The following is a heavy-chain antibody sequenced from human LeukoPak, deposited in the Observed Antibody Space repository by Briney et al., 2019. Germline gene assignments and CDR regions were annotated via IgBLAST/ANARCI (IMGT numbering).Heavy chain of an antibody. CDR3: AKEVYCGRDCYNPGYGVDV. CDR2: ISGSGGRT. Sequence: GGSLRLSCAASRFTFSSYTMSWVRQAPGKGLEWVAVISGSGGRTYYANSVKGRFTISRDNSKNTLSLQMNSLRDEDTATYYCAKEVYCGRDCYNPGYGVDVWGQGTTVTVSS. J-gene: IGHJ6*02. CDR1: RFTFSSYT. V-gene: IGHV3-23*01. D-gene: IGHD2-21*02.